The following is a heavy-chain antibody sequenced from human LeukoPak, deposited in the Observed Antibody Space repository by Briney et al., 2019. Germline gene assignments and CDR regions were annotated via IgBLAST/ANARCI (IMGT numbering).Heavy chain of an antibody. D-gene: IGHD4-17*01. CDR2: IYYSGST. V-gene: IGHV4-59*08. J-gene: IGHJ4*02. CDR1: GGSISSYY. CDR3: ARADYGDRHYYFDY. Sequence: PSETLSLTCTVSGGSISSYYWSWIRQPPGKGLEWLGYIYYSGSTNYNPSLKSRVTISVDTSKNQFSLKLSSVTAADTAVYYCARADYGDRHYYFDYWGQGTLVTVSS.